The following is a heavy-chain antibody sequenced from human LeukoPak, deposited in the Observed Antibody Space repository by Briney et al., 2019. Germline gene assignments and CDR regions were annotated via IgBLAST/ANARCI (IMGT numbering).Heavy chain of an antibody. CDR1: GYTFSDYP. V-gene: IGHV1-18*01. CDR3: AIGAVRGVPLAFDI. J-gene: IGHJ3*02. CDR2: ISAYNGNT. Sequence: GASVKVSCKTSGYTFSDYPMHWVRQAPGQGLEWMGWISAYNGNTNYAQKLQGRVTMTTDTSTSTAYMELRSLRSDDTAVYYCAIGAVRGVPLAFDIWGQGTMVTVSS. D-gene: IGHD3-10*01.